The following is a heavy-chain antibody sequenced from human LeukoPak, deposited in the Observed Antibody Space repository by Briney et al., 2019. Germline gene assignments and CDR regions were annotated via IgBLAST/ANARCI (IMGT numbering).Heavy chain of an antibody. Sequence: GGSLRLSCAASGFTFSNYWMSWVRQAPGKGLEWVANIKLDGSEKDYVDSVKGRFTISRDNAKNSLYLQMNSLRAEDTAVYYCAGAVVAATDYYGMDVWGQGTTVTVSS. J-gene: IGHJ6*02. CDR1: GFTFSNYW. CDR2: IKLDGSEK. D-gene: IGHD2-15*01. V-gene: IGHV3-7*01. CDR3: AGAVVAATDYYGMDV.